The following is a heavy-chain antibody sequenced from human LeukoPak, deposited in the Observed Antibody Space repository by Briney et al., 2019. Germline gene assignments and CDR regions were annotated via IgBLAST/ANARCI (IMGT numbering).Heavy chain of an antibody. CDR3: ARYDFILISYFDL. V-gene: IGHV3-74*01. CDR1: AITFSSSW. J-gene: IGHJ2*01. Sequence: GGSLRLSCAASAITFSSSWMHWVRQGPGKGLVWVSRVNSDGTRTNYADSVKGRFAISRDSAKNMLYLQMNSLRAEDTAVYHCARYDFILISYFDLWGRGALVTVSS. CDR2: VNSDGTRT. D-gene: IGHD3-3*01.